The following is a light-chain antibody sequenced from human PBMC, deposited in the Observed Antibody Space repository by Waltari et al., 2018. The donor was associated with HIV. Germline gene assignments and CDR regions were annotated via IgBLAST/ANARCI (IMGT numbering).Light chain of an antibody. CDR2: DDS. CDR1: NIGSKS. J-gene: IGLJ2*01. V-gene: IGLV3-21*02. CDR3: QVWDSSSDHVV. Sequence: SYVLTQPPSVSVAPGQTARITCGGHNIGSKSVPWYQQKPGQAPVLVVYDDSDRPSGIPERFSGSNSGNTATLTISRVEAGDEADYYCQVWDSSSDHVVFGGGTKLTVL.